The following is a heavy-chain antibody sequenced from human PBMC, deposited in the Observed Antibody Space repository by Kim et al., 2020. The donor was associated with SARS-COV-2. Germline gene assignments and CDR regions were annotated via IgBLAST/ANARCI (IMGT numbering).Heavy chain of an antibody. CDR1: GYSFTSYW. CDR3: ATGGGYEPDYYYYGMDV. D-gene: IGHD5-12*01. CDR2: IDPSDSYT. V-gene: IGHV5-10-1*01. J-gene: IGHJ6*02. Sequence: GESLKISCKGSGYSFTSYWISWVRQMPGKGLEWMGRIDPSDSYTNYSPSFQGHVTISADKSISTAYLQWSSLKASDTAMYYCATGGGYEPDYYYYGMDVWGQGTTVTVSS.